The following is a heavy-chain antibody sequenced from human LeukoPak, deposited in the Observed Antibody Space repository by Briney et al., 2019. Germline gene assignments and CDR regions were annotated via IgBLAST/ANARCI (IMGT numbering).Heavy chain of an antibody. J-gene: IGHJ3*02. V-gene: IGHV3-21*01. CDR1: GFTFSSYD. CDR3: ARAGGLWDAFDI. D-gene: IGHD2-21*01. CDR2: ISNSSSYI. Sequence: GGSLRLSCAASGFTFSSYDTNWVRQAPGKGLEWVSSISNSSSYIYYADSVKGRFTISRDNTKNSLYLQLNSLRAEDTAVYYCARAGGLWDAFDIWGQGTMVTVSS.